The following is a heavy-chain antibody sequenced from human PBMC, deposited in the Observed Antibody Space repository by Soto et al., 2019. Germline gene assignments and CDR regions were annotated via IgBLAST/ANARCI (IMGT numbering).Heavy chain of an antibody. J-gene: IGHJ4*02. CDR3: ARDMVDSGYDWYFDY. Sequence: TLSLTCAVYGGSFSGYYWSWIRQPPGKGLEWIGEINHSGSTNYNPSLKSRVTISVDTSKNQFSLKLSSVTAADTAVYYCARDMVDSGYDWYFDYWGQGTLVTVSS. CDR1: GGSFSGYY. V-gene: IGHV4-34*01. D-gene: IGHD5-12*01. CDR2: INHSGST.